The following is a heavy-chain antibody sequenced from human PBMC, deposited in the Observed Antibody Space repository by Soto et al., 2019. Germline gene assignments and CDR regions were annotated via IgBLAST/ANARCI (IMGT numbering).Heavy chain of an antibody. V-gene: IGHV4-30-4*02. D-gene: IGHD3-16*02. Sequence: SDTLSLTCTVSSGSISSGDYYWILMSQPPWKCVEWIGYIYYSGSTYYNPSLKSRVTISVDTSKNQFSLKLSSVTAADTAVYYCARATDYVWGSYRYTPSNYYYYGMDVWGQGTTVTVSS. J-gene: IGHJ6*02. CDR3: ARATDYVWGSYRYTPSNYYYYGMDV. CDR1: SGSISSGDYY. CDR2: IYYSGST.